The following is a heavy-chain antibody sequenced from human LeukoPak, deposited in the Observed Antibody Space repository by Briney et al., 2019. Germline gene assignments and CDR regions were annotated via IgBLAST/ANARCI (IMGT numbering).Heavy chain of an antibody. V-gene: IGHV4-34*01. CDR2: INHSGST. D-gene: IGHD2-8*01. J-gene: IGHJ1*01. Sequence: PSETLSLTCAVYGGSFSGYYWSWIRQPPGKGLEWIGEINHSGSTNYNPSLKSRVTISVDTSKNQFSLKLSSVTAADTAVYYYARGRRMYCTNGVCLEYFQHWGQGTLVTVSS. CDR1: GGSFSGYY. CDR3: ARGRRMYCTNGVCLEYFQH.